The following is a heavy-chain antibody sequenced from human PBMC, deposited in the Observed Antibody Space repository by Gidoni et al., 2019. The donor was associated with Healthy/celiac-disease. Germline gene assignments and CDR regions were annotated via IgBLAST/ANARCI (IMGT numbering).Heavy chain of an antibody. J-gene: IGHJ6*02. D-gene: IGHD6-13*01. V-gene: IGHV3-33*06. CDR3: GKGSSSWYGDYGMDV. Sequence: QVQLVESGGGVVQPGRSLRLSCAASGFTSSSYGMHWVRQAPGKGLEWVAVIWYDGSNKYYADSVKGRFTISRDNSKNTLYLQMNSLRAEDTAVYYCGKGSSSWYGDYGMDVWGQGTTVTVSS. CDR2: IWYDGSNK. CDR1: GFTSSSYG.